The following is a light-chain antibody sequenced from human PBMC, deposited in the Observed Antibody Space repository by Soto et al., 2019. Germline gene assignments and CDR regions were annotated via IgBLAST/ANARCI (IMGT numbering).Light chain of an antibody. CDR1: QSVSNS. Sequence: EIVLTQSPATLSLSPGERATLSCWASQSVSNSLAWYQQRPGQSPRLLIYDVSTRATGIPARFGGSGSGTEFTLTISSLQPEDFATYYCQQHGQWPITFGQGTRLEI. J-gene: IGKJ5*01. CDR3: QQHGQWPIT. CDR2: DVS. V-gene: IGKV3-11*01.